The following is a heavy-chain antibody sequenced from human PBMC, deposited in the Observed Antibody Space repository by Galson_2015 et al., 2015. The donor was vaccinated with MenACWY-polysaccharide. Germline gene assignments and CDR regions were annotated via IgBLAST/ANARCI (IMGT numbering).Heavy chain of an antibody. CDR3: TRIMAREHTFVYS. Sequence: SVKVSCKASGYNFSSYDINWVRQASGQGLEWMGWMNPNSGNTGYAQKFQGRVAMTRDTATSTAYMELRMLRYDDTAVYYCTRIMAREHTFVYSWGQGTLVSVS. CDR1: GYNFSSYD. CDR2: MNPNSGNT. V-gene: IGHV1-8*01. J-gene: IGHJ4*02. D-gene: IGHD5-12*01.